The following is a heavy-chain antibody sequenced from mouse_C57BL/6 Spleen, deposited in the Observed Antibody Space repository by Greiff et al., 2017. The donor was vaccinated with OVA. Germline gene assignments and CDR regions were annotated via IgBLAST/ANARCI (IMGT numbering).Heavy chain of an antibody. CDR2: IDPHSGGT. Sequence: QVQLQQPGAELVKPGASVKLSCKASGYTFTRYWMHWVKQRPGRGLAWIGRIDPHSGGTKYNEKFKSKATLTVDKPSSTAYMQLSSLTSEDSAVYYWARNYGSSYGDFDGWGTGTTGTVSS. CDR3: ARNYGSSYGDFDG. V-gene: IGHV1-72*01. D-gene: IGHD1-1*01. J-gene: IGHJ1*03. CDR1: GYTFTRYW.